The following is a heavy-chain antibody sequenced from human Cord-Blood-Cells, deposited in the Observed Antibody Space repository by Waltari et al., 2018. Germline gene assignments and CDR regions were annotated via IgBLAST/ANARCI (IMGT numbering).Heavy chain of an antibody. CDR2: ISYDGRNK. D-gene: IGHD3-3*01. CDR3: AKDEGITIFGVVIINGMDV. CDR1: GFTFSSYG. J-gene: IGHJ6*02. V-gene: IGHV3-30*18. Sequence: QVQLVESGGGVVQPGRSLRLSCAASGFTFSSYGMYWVRKAPGTGRGWVAVISYDGRNKYYADSVKGRFTISRDNSKNTLYLQMNSLRAEDTAVYYCAKDEGITIFGVVIINGMDVWGQGTTVTVSS.